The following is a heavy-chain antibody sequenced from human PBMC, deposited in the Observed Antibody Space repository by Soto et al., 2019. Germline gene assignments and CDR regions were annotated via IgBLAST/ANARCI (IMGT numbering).Heavy chain of an antibody. CDR3: ARDGNYGVGDYYYGMDV. CDR1: GFTFSSYA. D-gene: IGHD4-17*01. CDR2: ISYDGSNK. Sequence: QVQLVESGGGVVQPGRSLRLSCAASGFTFSSYAMHWVRQAPGKGLEWVAVISYDGSNKYYADSVKGRFTISRDNSKNTLYLQMNSLRAEDTAVYYCARDGNYGVGDYYYGMDVWGQGTPVTVSS. J-gene: IGHJ6*02. V-gene: IGHV3-30-3*01.